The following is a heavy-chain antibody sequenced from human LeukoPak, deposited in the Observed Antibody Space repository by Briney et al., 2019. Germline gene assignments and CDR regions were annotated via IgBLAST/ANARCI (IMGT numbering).Heavy chain of an antibody. V-gene: IGHV1-46*01. J-gene: IGHJ4*02. CDR1: GYTFTSYY. D-gene: IGHD3-10*01. CDR3: ARAVSYYGSGSYFDY. Sequence: ASVKVSCKASGYTFTSYYMHWVRQAPGQGLEWMGIINPSGGSTSYAQKFQGRVTMTRDMSTSTVYMELSSLRSEDTAVYYCARAVSYYGSGSYFDYWGQGTLVTVSS. CDR2: INPSGGST.